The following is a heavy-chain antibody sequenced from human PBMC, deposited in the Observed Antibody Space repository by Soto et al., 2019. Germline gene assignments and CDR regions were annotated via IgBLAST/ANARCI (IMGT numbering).Heavy chain of an antibody. CDR1: GGSISSYY. CDR3: AREFYYYDSSGQDHKTFDY. CDR2: IYTSGST. Sequence: LSLTCTVSGGSISSYYWSWIRQPAGKGLEWIGRIYTSGSTNYNPSLKSRVTMSVDTSKNQFSLKLSSVTAADTAVYYCAREFYYYDSSGQDHKTFDYWGQGTLVTVSS. J-gene: IGHJ4*02. V-gene: IGHV4-4*07. D-gene: IGHD3-22*01.